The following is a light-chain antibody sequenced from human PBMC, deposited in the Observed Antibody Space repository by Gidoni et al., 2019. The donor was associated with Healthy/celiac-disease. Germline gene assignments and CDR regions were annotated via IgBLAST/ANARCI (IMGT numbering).Light chain of an antibody. CDR1: SSDVGSYNL. J-gene: IGLJ3*02. Sequence: QSALTQPASVSGSPGQSIPISCTGTSSDVGSYNLVSWSQQHPGKAPKLMIYEGSKRPSRVSNRFSGSKSGNTASLTISGLQAEDEADYYCCSYAGSSTWVFGGGTKLTVL. CDR2: EGS. V-gene: IGLV2-23*01. CDR3: CSYAGSSTWV.